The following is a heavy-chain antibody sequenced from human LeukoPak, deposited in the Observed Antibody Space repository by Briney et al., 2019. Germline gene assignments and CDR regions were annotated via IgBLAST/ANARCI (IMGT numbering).Heavy chain of an antibody. CDR2: INPSGGST. V-gene: IGHV1-46*01. Sequence: GESLKISCKASGYTFTSYYMHWVRQAPGQGLEWMEIINPSGGSTSYAQKFQGRVTMTRDTSTSTVYMELSSLRSEDTAVYYCARNHESDNWFDPWGQGTLVTVSS. CDR3: ARNHESDNWFDP. CDR1: GYTFTSYY. J-gene: IGHJ5*02.